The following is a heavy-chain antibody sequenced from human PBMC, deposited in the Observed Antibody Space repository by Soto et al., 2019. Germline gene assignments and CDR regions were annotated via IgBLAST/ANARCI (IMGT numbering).Heavy chain of an antibody. J-gene: IGHJ6*02. CDR2: IYPGDSDT. Sequence: GEPLKLSCKGSGYTFTNYWIGWVRQMPGKGPEWMGIIYPGDSDTKYNPSFQGQVTISADKSIATTYLQWSSLKASDTAIYYCAASIFYYGLDVWGQGTTVTVSS. V-gene: IGHV5-51*01. CDR3: AASIFYYGLDV. CDR1: GYTFTNYW.